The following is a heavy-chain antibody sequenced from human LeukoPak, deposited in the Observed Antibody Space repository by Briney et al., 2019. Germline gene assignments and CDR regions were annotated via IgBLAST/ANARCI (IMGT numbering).Heavy chain of an antibody. J-gene: IGHJ4*02. CDR2: IYSGGST. D-gene: IGHD3-10*01. CDR3: AKDAITMVRGVIITEPHLDY. Sequence: GGSLRLSCAASGFTVSSNYMSWVRQAPGKGLECVSLIYSGGSTYYADSVKGRFTISRDNSKNTLYLQMNSLRAEDTAVYYCAKDAITMVRGVIITEPHLDYWGQGTLVTVSS. V-gene: IGHV3-53*01. CDR1: GFTVSSNY.